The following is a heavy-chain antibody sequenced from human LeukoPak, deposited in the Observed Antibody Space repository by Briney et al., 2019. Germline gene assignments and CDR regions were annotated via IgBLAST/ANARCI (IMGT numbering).Heavy chain of an antibody. V-gene: IGHV3-21*01. J-gene: IGHJ4*02. CDR3: ARGQPDSGGHYYSWYFDY. CDR2: ISSSGSVT. Sequence: GGSLRLSCAASGFMFGSFSMNWVRQAPGRGLEWVSSISSSGSVTYYADSVKGRFTVSKDNARNSLHLQMNNLAVEDTATYFCARGQPDSGGHYYSWYFDYWGQGTPVTVSS. CDR1: GFMFGSFS. D-gene: IGHD3-22*01.